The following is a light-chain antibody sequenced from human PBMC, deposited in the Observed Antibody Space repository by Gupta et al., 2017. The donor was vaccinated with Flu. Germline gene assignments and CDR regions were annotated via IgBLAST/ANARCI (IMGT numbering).Light chain of an antibody. CDR1: SSEVGDYDY. CDR2: EVK. J-gene: IGLJ3*02. V-gene: IGLV2-14*01. CDR3: TSYTRIDTVV. Sequence: SITISCTATSSEVGDYDYVSWYQQHPGQAPKLILYEVKNRPAGISDRVSGSKSGKTASLTISGLQAEDDAHYFCTSYTRIDTVVFGGGTKLTVL.